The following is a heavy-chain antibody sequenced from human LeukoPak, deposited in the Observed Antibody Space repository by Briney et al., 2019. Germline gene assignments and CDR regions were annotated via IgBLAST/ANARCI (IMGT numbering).Heavy chain of an antibody. J-gene: IGHJ6*03. CDR1: GGSFSGYY. D-gene: IGHD6-19*01. CDR3: ARAIGWYNYYYYYMDV. Sequence: PSETLSLTCAVYGGSFSGYYWSWIRQPPGKGLEWIGEINHSGSTNYNPSLKSRVTISVDTSKNQFSLKLSSATAADTAVYYCARAIGWYNYYYYYMDVWGKGTTVTVSS. V-gene: IGHV4-34*01. CDR2: INHSGST.